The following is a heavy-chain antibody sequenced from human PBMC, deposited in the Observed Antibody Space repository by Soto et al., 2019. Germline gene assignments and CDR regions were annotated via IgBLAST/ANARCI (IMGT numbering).Heavy chain of an antibody. V-gene: IGHV4-34*02. J-gene: IGHJ4*03. D-gene: IGHD3-16*01. CDR1: GGSFSGYY. Sequence: QVQLQQWGAGLLKPSETLSLSCAVYGGSFSGYYWRWIRQPPGKGLEWIGEISHSGTTNYNLSLKSRVTISVATSKNQFSWKVTAVTAADSAIYFCARASYTDAYRGFDSWGHGTVVTVSS. CDR2: ISHSGTT. CDR3: ARASYTDAYRGFDS.